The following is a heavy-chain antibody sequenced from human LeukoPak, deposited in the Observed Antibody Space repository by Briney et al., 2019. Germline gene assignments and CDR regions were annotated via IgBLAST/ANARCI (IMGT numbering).Heavy chain of an antibody. CDR3: AIKIWFGELTVFDY. J-gene: IGHJ4*02. V-gene: IGHV4-38-2*02. CDR2: IYHSGST. CDR1: GYSISSGYY. D-gene: IGHD3-10*01. Sequence: SETLSLICTVPGYSISSGYYWGWIRQPPGKGLEWIGSIYHSGSTYYNPSLKSRVTISVDKSKNQFSLKLSSVTAADTAVYYCAIKIWFGELTVFDYWGQGTLVTVSS.